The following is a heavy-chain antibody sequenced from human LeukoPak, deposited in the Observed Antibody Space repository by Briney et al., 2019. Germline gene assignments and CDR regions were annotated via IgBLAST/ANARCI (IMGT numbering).Heavy chain of an antibody. J-gene: IGHJ4*02. CDR2: IYSTGDT. CDR3: AKDRYSYAFEYSDS. D-gene: IGHD5-18*01. V-gene: IGHV3-66*03. Sequence: PGGSLRLSCAASGFIVSSVYMSWVRQSPGKGLECVSIIYSTGDTYYADSVKGRFTISRDNSKNTLSLQVSSLRAEDTAVYYCAKDRYSYAFEYSDSWGQGTLVTVSS. CDR1: GFIVSSVY.